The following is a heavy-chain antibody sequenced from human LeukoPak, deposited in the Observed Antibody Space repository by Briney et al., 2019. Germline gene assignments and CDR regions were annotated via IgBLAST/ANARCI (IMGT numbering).Heavy chain of an antibody. V-gene: IGHV4-4*07. J-gene: IGHJ6*03. CDR1: GGSISSYY. Sequence: SETLSLTCTVSGGSISSYYWSWIRQPAGKGLEWIGRIYTSGSTNYNPSLKSRVTMSVDTSKNQFSLKLSSVTAADTAVYYCARDQYYYDSNGYYSVDYYYYMDVWGKGTTVTISS. CDR2: IYTSGST. D-gene: IGHD3-22*01. CDR3: ARDQYYYDSNGYYSVDYYYYMDV.